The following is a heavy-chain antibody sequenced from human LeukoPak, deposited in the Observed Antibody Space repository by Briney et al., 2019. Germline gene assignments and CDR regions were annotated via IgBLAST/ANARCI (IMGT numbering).Heavy chain of an antibody. CDR3: ARVLRYCSGGNCYSGGLGYMDV. V-gene: IGHV3-11*01. CDR2: ISRSGSTK. Sequence: GGSLRLSCAASGFTFSDYNMRWIRQAPGKGLEWVSSISRSGSTKYYADSVKGRFTISRDNAKNSLFLQINSLRAEDTAVYYCARVLRYCSGGNCYSGGLGYMDVWGKGTTVTISS. D-gene: IGHD2-15*01. CDR1: GFTFSDYN. J-gene: IGHJ6*03.